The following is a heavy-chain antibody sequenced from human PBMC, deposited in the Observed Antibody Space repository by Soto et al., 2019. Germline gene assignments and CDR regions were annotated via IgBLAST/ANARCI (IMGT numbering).Heavy chain of an antibody. D-gene: IGHD1-1*01. CDR1: GFTFRSYW. J-gene: IGHJ4*02. V-gene: IGHV3-7*03. CDR2: IKQDGSED. CDR3: ARDPGRRFDY. Sequence: EVHLVESGGGLVQPGGSLRLSCATSGFTFRSYWMTWVRQAPGKGLEWVASIKQDGSEDHYVDSVKGRFTISRDNAENLLYLQMNSLKVDDTAVYYCARDPGRRFDYWGPGTLVTVSS.